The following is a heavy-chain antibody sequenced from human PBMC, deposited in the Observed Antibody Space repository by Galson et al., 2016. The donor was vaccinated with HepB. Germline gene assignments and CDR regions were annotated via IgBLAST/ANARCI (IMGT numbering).Heavy chain of an antibody. Sequence: SETLSLTCTVSGGSISNHYWTRIRQTPGQGLEWIGYIYYTGTPKYNPSLKSRVTISLDTSKKQFSLNLSSLTAADTAVYYCARALGRQGATSNTFDIWGQGTMVIVSS. CDR2: IYYTGTP. V-gene: IGHV4-59*11. CDR3: ARALGRQGATSNTFDI. J-gene: IGHJ3*02. CDR1: GGSISNHY. D-gene: IGHD5-12*01.